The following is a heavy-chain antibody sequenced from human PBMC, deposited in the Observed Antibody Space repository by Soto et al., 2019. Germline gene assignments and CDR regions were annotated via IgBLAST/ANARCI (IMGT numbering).Heavy chain of an antibody. J-gene: IGHJ6*02. CDR2: ISSYNGNT. V-gene: IGHV1-18*01. Sequence: QVQLVQSGAEVKKPGASVKVSCKASGYTFITYGISWVRQAPGQGLEWMGWISSYNGNTNYAQKLQGRVTKTTDTSTTTAYMELRSLRSDATAVYYCARVRPISCIRARDYYYAMDVWGQGTTVTVSS. CDR1: GYTFITYG. D-gene: IGHD6-6*01. CDR3: ARVRPISCIRARDYYYAMDV.